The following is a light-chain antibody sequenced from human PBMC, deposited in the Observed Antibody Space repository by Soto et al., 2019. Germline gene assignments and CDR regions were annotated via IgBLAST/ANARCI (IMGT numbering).Light chain of an antibody. CDR2: EVT. V-gene: IGLV2-8*01. CDR3: SSFAGSNNFV. Sequence: QSVLTQPPSASGSPGQSVSISCTGTSSDVGRYNYVSWYQRHPGKAPKLMIYEVTKRPSGVPDRFSGSKSGNTASLTVSGLQHEDEDDSFCSSFAGSNNFVFGTGTKVTV. J-gene: IGLJ1*01. CDR1: SSDVGRYNY.